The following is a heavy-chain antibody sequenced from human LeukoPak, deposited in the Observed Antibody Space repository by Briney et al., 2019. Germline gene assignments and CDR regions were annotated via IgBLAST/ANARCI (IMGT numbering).Heavy chain of an antibody. CDR1: GFTFSSYG. CDR2: IQYDGSNK. Sequence: GGSLRLSCAASGFTFSSYGMHWVRQAPGKGLEWVAFIQYDGSNKYYADSVKGRFTISRDNSKNTVYLKMNSLRAEDTAVYFCARVNMIVVVGGDYWAREPWSSSPQ. J-gene: IGHJ4*02. D-gene: IGHD3-22*01. CDR3: ARVNMIVVVGGDY. V-gene: IGHV3-30*02.